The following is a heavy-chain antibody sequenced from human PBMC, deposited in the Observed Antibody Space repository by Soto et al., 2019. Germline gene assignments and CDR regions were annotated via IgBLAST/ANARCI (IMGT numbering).Heavy chain of an antibody. D-gene: IGHD6-13*01. V-gene: IGHV3-23*01. CDR2: ISSSGGTT. CDR1: GFTFSNFD. Sequence: PGGSLRLSCAASGFTFSNFDMSWVRQAPGKGLEWVSGISSSGGTTYYADSVKGRFTSSRDNSKNTLYLQMTSLRAEDTAVYYCATGTAAPAHWGQSTLVTVSS. J-gene: IGHJ1*01. CDR3: ATGTAAPAH.